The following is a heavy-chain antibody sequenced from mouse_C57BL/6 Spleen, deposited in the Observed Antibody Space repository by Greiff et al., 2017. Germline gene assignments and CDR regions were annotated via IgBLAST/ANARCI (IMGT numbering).Heavy chain of an antibody. CDR3: TREGYYGSRPAWFAY. D-gene: IGHD1-1*01. J-gene: IGHJ3*01. CDR2: ISSGGDYI. Sequence: EVKLVESGEGLVKPGGSLKLSCAASGFTFSSYAMSWVRQTPEKRLAWVAYISSGGDYIYSADTVKGRFTISRDNARNTLYLKMSRLKSEDTAMYYCTREGYYGSRPAWFAYWGQGTLVTVSA. V-gene: IGHV5-9-1*02. CDR1: GFTFSSYA.